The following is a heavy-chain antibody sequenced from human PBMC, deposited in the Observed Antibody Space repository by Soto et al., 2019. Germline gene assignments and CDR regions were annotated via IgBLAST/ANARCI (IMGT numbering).Heavy chain of an antibody. D-gene: IGHD3-22*01. J-gene: IGHJ3*02. CDR2: IDPSDSYT. CDR3: ARPPNYYDSSGYYYAGAFDI. Sequence: AETLKCSGKCAVYIITSYWNSWALQMQARGPEWVGRIDPSDSYTNYSPSFQGHVTISADKSISTAYLQWSSLKASDTAMYYCARPPNYYDSSGYYYAGAFDIWGQGTMVTVSS. V-gene: IGHV5-10-1*01. CDR1: VYIITSYW.